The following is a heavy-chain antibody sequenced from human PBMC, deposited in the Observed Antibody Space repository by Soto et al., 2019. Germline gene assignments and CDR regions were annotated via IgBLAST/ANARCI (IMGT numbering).Heavy chain of an antibody. CDR1: GGTFSSYT. Sequence: QVPLVQSGAEVKKPGSSVKVSCKASGGTFSSYTISWVRQAPGQGLEWMGRIIPILGIANYAQKFQGRVTITADKSTSTAYMELSSLRSEDTAVYYCARDRADGDYFDGRYYFDYWGQGTLVTVSS. CDR3: ARDRADGDYFDGRYYFDY. D-gene: IGHD4-17*01. V-gene: IGHV1-69*08. J-gene: IGHJ4*02. CDR2: IIPILGIA.